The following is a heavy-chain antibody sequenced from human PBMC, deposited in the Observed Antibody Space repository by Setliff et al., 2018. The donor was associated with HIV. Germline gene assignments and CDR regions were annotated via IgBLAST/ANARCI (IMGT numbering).Heavy chain of an antibody. CDR2: ISYDGSNK. CDR3: AKESGLYSNYKYYYYMHV. D-gene: IGHD4-4*01. V-gene: IGHV3-30*18. CDR1: GFTLSSYG. J-gene: IGHJ6*03. Sequence: GGSLRLSCAASGFTLSSYGMHWVRQAPGKGLEWVAVISYDGSNKYYADSVKGRFTISRDNSKNTLYLQVNSLRAEDTAVYYCAKESGLYSNYKYYYYMHVWGKGTTVTVSS.